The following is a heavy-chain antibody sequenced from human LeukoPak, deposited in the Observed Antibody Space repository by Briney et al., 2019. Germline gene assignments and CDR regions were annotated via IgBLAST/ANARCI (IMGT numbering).Heavy chain of an antibody. J-gene: IGHJ1*01. Sequence: ASVKVSCKASGYTFTGYHMHWVRQAPGQGLEWMGWINPNSDGTNYAQKFRGRVTMTRDTSISTAYMELSRLRSDDTAVYYCARDRGCSGGSCYPKYFQHWGQGTLVTVSS. CDR3: ARDRGCSGGSCYPKYFQH. D-gene: IGHD2-15*01. CDR2: INPNSDGT. CDR1: GYTFTGYH. V-gene: IGHV1-2*02.